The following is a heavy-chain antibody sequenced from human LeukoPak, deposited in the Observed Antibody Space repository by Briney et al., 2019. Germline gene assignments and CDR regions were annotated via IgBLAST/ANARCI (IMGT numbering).Heavy chain of an antibody. V-gene: IGHV4-30-2*01. J-gene: IGHJ4*02. CDR1: GGSISSGGYY. D-gene: IGHD6-19*01. Sequence: PSQTLSLTCTVSGGSISSGGYYWSWIRQPPGKGLEWIGYIYHSGSTYYNPSLKSRVTISVDTSKNQFSLKLSSVTAADTAVYYCARAIAVAGPFDYWGQGTLVTVSS. CDR3: ARAIAVAGPFDY. CDR2: IYHSGST.